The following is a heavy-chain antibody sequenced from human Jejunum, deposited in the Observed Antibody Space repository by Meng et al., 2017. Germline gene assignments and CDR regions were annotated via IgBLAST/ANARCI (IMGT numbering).Heavy chain of an antibody. CDR2: IYYGGTT. J-gene: IGHJ4*02. D-gene: IGHD5-18*01. Sequence: QVQLAEAGPGLVRPSETLSLTCTVSGGSVSSGSYYWSWIRQPPGKGLEWIGYIYYGGTTNYNPSLKSRVTIPADTSKNQFSLKLSSVTAADTAVYYCARGSRGYSYGWGQGTLVTVSS. V-gene: IGHV4-61*01. CDR1: GGSVSSGSYY. CDR3: ARGSRGYSYG.